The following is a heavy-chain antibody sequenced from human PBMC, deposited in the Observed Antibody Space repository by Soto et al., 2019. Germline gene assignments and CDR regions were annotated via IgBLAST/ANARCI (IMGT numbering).Heavy chain of an antibody. CDR3: AKGRYYYDSSGLDY. Sequence: GGSLRLSCAASGFTFSSYSMNWVRQAPGKGLEWVSSISSSSYIYYADSVKGRFTISRDNAKNSLYLQMNSLRAEDTAVYYCAKGRYYYDSSGLDYWGQGTLVTVSS. D-gene: IGHD3-22*01. J-gene: IGHJ4*02. CDR2: ISSSSYI. V-gene: IGHV3-21*04. CDR1: GFTFSSYS.